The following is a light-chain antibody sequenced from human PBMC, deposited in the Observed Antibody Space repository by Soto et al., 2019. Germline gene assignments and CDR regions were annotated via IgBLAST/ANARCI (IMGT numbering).Light chain of an antibody. CDR3: QQFNDYPLT. Sequence: ATQLTQSPSSLSASVGDRVTITCRASQGISSALAWFQQKPGKTPKLLISDSSTLESGVPSRFSGSGSGTDFTLTICGLQPEDFATYYCQQFNDYPLTFGGGTKVGI. J-gene: IGKJ4*01. CDR1: QGISSA. CDR2: DSS. V-gene: IGKV1D-13*01.